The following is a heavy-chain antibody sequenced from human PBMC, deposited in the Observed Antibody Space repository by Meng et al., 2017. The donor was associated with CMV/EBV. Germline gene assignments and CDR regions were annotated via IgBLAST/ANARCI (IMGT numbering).Heavy chain of an antibody. J-gene: IGHJ4*02. V-gene: IGHV5-10-1*01. Sequence: GESLKISCKGSGYSFTSYWISWVPQMPGKGLEWMGRIDPSDSYTNYSPSFQGHVTISADKSISTAYLQWSSLKASDTAMYYCAIHLRRDYGRFGFDYWGQGTLVTVSS. D-gene: IGHD4-17*01. CDR3: AIHLRRDYGRFGFDY. CDR2: IDPSDSYT. CDR1: GYSFTSYW.